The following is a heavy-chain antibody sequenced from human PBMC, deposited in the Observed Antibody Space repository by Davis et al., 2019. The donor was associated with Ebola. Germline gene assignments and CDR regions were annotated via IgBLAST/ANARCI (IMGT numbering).Heavy chain of an antibody. CDR2: VRQDETEK. Sequence: GESLKISCAASGFTFNKYEMNWVRKAPGKGLEWVANVRQDETEKHYVDSVKGRFTISRDNAKNSLYLHLHSVRAEDTAIYYCAREIANGHHGMDVWGQGTTITVSS. V-gene: IGHV3-7*01. J-gene: IGHJ6*02. D-gene: IGHD2-8*01. CDR3: AREIANGHHGMDV. CDR1: GFTFNKYE.